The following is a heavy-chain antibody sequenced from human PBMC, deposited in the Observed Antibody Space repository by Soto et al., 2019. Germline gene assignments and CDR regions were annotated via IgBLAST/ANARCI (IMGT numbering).Heavy chain of an antibody. CDR1: GYTLSSFG. D-gene: IGHD5-18*01. Sequence: QVQLVQSGAEVKKPGTSVKVSCKASGYTLSSFGISWVRQAPGQGLEWMGWVSTYNGNTNDAQKFKDRVTLPMDTDTSTGYMELRSLTADDTAMDFCARGKGSGYSTAVDYWGQGTLVTVSS. CDR2: VSTYNGNT. CDR3: ARGKGSGYSTAVDY. V-gene: IGHV1-18*01. J-gene: IGHJ4*02.